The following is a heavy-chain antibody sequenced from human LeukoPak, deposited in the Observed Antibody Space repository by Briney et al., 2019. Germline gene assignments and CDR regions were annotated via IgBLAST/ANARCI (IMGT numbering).Heavy chain of an antibody. CDR2: IIPIFGTA. Sequence: SVKVSCKASGGTFSSYAISWVRQAPGQGLEWMGGIIPIFGTANYAQKFQGRVTITTDESTSTAYMELSSLRSEDTAVYYCARDRERCSSTSCYQTGAFDIWGQGTMVTVSS. V-gene: IGHV1-69*05. CDR1: GGTFSSYA. CDR3: ARDRERCSSTSCYQTGAFDI. J-gene: IGHJ3*02. D-gene: IGHD2-2*01.